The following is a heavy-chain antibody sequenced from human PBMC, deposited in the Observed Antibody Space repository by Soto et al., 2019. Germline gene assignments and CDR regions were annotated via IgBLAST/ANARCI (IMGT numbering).Heavy chain of an antibody. V-gene: IGHV3-15*07. Sequence: EVQLVESGGGLVKPGGSLRLSCAASGFTFSNAWMNWVRQAPGKGLEWVGRIKSKTDGGTTDYAAPVKGRFTISRDDSKNTLYLQMNSLKTAGAAVYYSTTDRVSSSSRDNPGKSRGAFDIWGQGTMVTVSS. CDR2: IKSKTDGGTT. J-gene: IGHJ3*02. CDR3: TTDRVSSSSRDNPGKSRGAFDI. CDR1: GFTFSNAW. D-gene: IGHD6-6*01.